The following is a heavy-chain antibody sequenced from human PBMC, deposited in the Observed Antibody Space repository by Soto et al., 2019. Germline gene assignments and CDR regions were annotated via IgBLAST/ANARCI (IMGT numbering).Heavy chain of an antibody. CDR2: LYNDERT. J-gene: IGHJ4*02. CDR3: AREPLAHSYFDF. Sequence: SETLSLTCTFSVDSVSSHYWSWIRQPAGKGLEWLGRLYNDERTNYNPSLKSRVTMSMDTSKNQFSLKLTSVTAADSAVYFCAREPLAHSYFDFWGQGILVTVSS. CDR1: VDSVSSHY. V-gene: IGHV4-4*07.